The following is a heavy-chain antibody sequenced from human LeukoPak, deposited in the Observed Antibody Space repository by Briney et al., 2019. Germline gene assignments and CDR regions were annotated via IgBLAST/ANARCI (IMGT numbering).Heavy chain of an antibody. CDR3: AKARTTLTTGGSCMDV. V-gene: IGHV3-30*02. CDR1: GFTFSSYG. J-gene: IGHJ6*03. CDR2: IRYDGSNK. D-gene: IGHD4-11*01. Sequence: GGSLRLSCAASGFTFSSYGMHWVRQAPGKGLEWVAFIRYDGSNKNFADSVKGRFTISRDNSKNTLYLQMNSLRVEDTAVYHCAKARTTLTTGGSCMDVWGKGTTVTVSS.